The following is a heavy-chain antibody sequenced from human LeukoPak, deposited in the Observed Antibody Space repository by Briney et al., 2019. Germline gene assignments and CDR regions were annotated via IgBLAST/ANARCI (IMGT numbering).Heavy chain of an antibody. J-gene: IGHJ3*01. V-gene: IGHV3-74*01. D-gene: IGHD6-13*01. Sequence: GGSLRLSCAVSGFTFSDYWMHWVRQAPGKGLAWVPHINIDGGLTNYADSVKGRFTVSRDNARNTLYLQMSSLRAEDTAIYFCAREEHRLAAAGTSAFDLGGQGTLVTVSP. CDR3: AREEHRLAAAGTSAFDL. CDR1: GFTFSDYW. CDR2: INIDGGLT.